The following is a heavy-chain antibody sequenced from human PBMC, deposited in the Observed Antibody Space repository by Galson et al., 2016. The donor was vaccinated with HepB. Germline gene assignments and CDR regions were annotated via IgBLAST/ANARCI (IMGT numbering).Heavy chain of an antibody. CDR1: GGSISTDY. Sequence: LSLTCTVSGGSISTDYWTWIRQAPGRGLEWIGYVFHNGRTDYNPSLKSRVTISVDTSKKQFSLKVSSVTAADTAVYYCARDVGYYGPDNYESYYYIMDVWGQGTTVTVSS. CDR2: VFHNGRT. V-gene: IGHV4-59*01. D-gene: IGHD3-10*01. CDR3: ARDVGYYGPDNYESYYYIMDV. J-gene: IGHJ6*02.